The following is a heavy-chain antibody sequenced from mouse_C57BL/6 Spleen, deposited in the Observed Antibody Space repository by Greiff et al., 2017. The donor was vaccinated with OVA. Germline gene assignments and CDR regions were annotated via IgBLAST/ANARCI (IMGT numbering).Heavy chain of an antibody. J-gene: IGHJ1*03. CDR3: ARNYDYEWYFDV. Sequence: EVMLVESGGGLVKPGGSLKLSCAASGFTFSDYGMHWVRQAPEKGLEWVAYISSGSSTIYYADTVKGRFTISRDNAKNTLFLQMTSLRSEDTAMYYCARNYDYEWYFDVWGTGTTVTVSA. CDR1: GFTFSDYG. CDR2: ISSGSSTI. V-gene: IGHV5-17*01. D-gene: IGHD2-4*01.